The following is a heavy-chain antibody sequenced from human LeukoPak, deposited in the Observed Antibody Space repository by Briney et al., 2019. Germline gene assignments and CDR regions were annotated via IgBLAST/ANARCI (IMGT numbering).Heavy chain of an antibody. CDR3: ARVIAVAASIDAFDI. CDR2: ISSSSSYI. J-gene: IGHJ3*02. V-gene: IGHV3-21*01. CDR1: GFTFSSYS. D-gene: IGHD6-19*01. Sequence: GGSLRLSCAASGFTFSSYSMNWVRQAPGKGLEWVSSISSSSSYIYYADSVKGRFTISRDNAKNSLYLQMNSLRAEDTAVYYCARVIAVAASIDAFDIWGQGTMVTVSS.